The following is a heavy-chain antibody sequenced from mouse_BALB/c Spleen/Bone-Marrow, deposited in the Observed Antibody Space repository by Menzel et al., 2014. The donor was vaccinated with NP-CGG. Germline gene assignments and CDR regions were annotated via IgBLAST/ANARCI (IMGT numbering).Heavy chain of an antibody. D-gene: IGHD2-2*01. J-gene: IGHJ1*01. CDR2: INPYNDDT. CDR1: GYTSTSYV. V-gene: IGHV1-14*01. Sequence: LQESGPELVKPGASVKMSCKASGYTSTSYVMHWVKQKPGLGLEWIGYINPYNDDTEYNEKFKGKATLTSDKSSSTAYMELSSLTSEDSAVFYCARSLYGYDWYFDVWGAGTTVTVSS. CDR3: ARSLYGYDWYFDV.